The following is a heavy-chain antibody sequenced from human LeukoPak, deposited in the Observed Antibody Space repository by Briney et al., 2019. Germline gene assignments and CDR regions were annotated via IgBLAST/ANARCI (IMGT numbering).Heavy chain of an antibody. CDR1: GFAFSSYW. CDR2: INWDGSVT. Sequence: PGGSLRLSCAASGFAFSSYWMHWVRQAPGKGLVWVSHINWDGSVTTYADSVRGRFTISRDNAKNTLYLQMDSLRAEDTAVYYCSRGGYSHAFDVWGQGTMVTVSS. D-gene: IGHD2-15*01. CDR3: SRGGYSHAFDV. V-gene: IGHV3-74*01. J-gene: IGHJ3*01.